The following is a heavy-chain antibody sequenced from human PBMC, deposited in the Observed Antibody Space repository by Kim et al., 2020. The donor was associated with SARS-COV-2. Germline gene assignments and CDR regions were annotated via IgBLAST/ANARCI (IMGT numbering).Heavy chain of an antibody. Sequence: GGSLRLSCAASGFTFNAYTMHWVRQAPGKGLEWVSSISGTSNHISYADSVKGRFTISRDNAHDSLFLQMNGLRAEDTAVYYCVRGGRGYSAFDPHYFGM. CDR3: VRGGRGYSAFDPHYFGM. CDR2: ISGTSNHI. V-gene: IGHV3-21*01. J-gene: IGHJ6*01. D-gene: IGHD5-12*01. CDR1: GFTFNAYT.